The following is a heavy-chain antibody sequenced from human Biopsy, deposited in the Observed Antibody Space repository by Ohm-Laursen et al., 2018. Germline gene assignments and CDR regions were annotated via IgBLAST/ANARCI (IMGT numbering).Heavy chain of an antibody. J-gene: IGHJ6*02. CDR3: TKGLIPAGTDV. V-gene: IGHV3-9*01. Sequence: RSLRLSCAASGFGMYAMHWVRQPPGKGLEWVSGISWDSGRIGYANSVKGRFTVSRDNAKKSLYLEMNSLRPEDTALYYCTKGLIPAGTDVWGQGTTVTVSS. CDR1: GFGMYA. CDR2: ISWDSGRI. D-gene: IGHD2-21*01.